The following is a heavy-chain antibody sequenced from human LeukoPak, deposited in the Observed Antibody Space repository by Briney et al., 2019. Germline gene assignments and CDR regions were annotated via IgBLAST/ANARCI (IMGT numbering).Heavy chain of an antibody. CDR1: GFTFSSYW. J-gene: IGHJ4*02. CDR2: IKEDGSAK. D-gene: IGHD5-24*01. CDR3: ARDMGWLQYDY. V-gene: IGHV3-7*01. Sequence: GGSLRLSCAASGFTFSSYWMSWVRQAPGKGLEWVANIKEDGSAKYYVDSVKGRFTISRDNAKNSLYLQMNSLRAEDTAVYYCARDMGWLQYDYWGQGTLVTVSS.